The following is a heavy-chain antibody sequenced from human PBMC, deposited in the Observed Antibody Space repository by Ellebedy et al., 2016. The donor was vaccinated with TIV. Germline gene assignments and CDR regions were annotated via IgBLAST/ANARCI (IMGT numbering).Heavy chain of an antibody. J-gene: IGHJ4*02. V-gene: IGHV3-7*01. CDR3: ARAIGAGDGK. Sequence: GESLKISXAASGFTFSSYWMHWVRQAPGKGLAWVANIKQDGSEKYYVGSVKGRFTISRDNAKNSLYLQMNSLRAEDTAVYYCARAIGAGDGKWGQGALVTVSS. D-gene: IGHD2-15*01. CDR1: GFTFSSYW. CDR2: IKQDGSEK.